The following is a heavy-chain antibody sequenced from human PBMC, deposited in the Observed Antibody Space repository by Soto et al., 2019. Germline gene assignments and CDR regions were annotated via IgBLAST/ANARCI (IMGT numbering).Heavy chain of an antibody. CDR3: ARSVFP. J-gene: IGHJ5*02. V-gene: IGHV4-31*03. CDR2: FYYSGST. Sequence: SGTLPLTCTVSGGSIGTGGYYWNWIRQHPGKGLEWIGYFYYSGSTYYNPSLKSRVTISVNTSKNQFSLKLSSVTAADTAVYYCARSVFPWGQGTLVTVS. CDR1: GGSIGTGGYY.